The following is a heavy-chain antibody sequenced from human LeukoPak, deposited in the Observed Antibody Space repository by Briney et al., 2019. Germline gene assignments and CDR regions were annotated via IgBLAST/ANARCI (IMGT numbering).Heavy chain of an antibody. J-gene: IGHJ6*02. CDR1: GFTFSSYS. V-gene: IGHV3-9*01. D-gene: IGHD3-22*01. Sequence: GGSLRLSCAASGFTFSSYSMNWVRQAPGKGLEWVAGITWNRGNIGYGDSVKGRFTISRDNVKNVLYLQMNSLRPEDTALYYCAKDLSSAITSALVLDVWGQGTAV. CDR2: ITWNRGNI. CDR3: AKDLSSAITSALVLDV.